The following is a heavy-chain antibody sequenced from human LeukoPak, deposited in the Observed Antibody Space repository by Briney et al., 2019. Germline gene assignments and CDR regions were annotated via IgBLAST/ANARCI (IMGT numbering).Heavy chain of an antibody. CDR3: ARIFYYDSSGYSSGFDY. V-gene: IGHV1-18*01. J-gene: IGHJ4*02. CDR1: GYTFTSYG. D-gene: IGHD3-22*01. CDR2: VSAYNGNT. Sequence: ASVKVSCKASGYTFTSYGISWVRQAPGQGLDWMGWVSAYNGNTNYAQKLQGRVTMTTDTSTSTAYMELRSLRSADTAVYYCARIFYYDSSGYSSGFDYWGQGTLVTVSS.